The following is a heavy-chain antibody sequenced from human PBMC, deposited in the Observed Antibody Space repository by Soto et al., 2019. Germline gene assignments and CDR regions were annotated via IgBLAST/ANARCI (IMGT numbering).Heavy chain of an antibody. CDR3: ARDRRGLENMVVVDYGMDV. CDR2: IYYSGST. CDR1: GGSISSGGYY. Sequence: PSETLSLTCTVSGGSISSGGYYWSWIRQHPGKGLEWIGYIYYSGSTYYNPSLKSRVTISVDTSKNQFSLKLSSVTAADTAVYYCARDRRGLENMVVVDYGMDVWGQGTTVTVSS. J-gene: IGHJ6*02. V-gene: IGHV4-31*03. D-gene: IGHD2-2*01.